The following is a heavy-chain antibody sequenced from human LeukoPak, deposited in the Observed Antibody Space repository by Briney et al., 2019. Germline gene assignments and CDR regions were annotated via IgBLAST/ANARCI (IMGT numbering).Heavy chain of an antibody. CDR2: INPNSGGT. J-gene: IGHJ4*02. D-gene: IGHD3-9*01. Sequence: GASVKVSCKASGYTFTGYYMHWVRQAPGQGLEWMGWINPNSGGTNYAQKFQGRVTMTRDTSISTAYMELSRLRSDDTAVYYCARARYDILTGYYHFDYWGQGTLVTVSS. V-gene: IGHV1-2*02. CDR3: ARARYDILTGYYHFDY. CDR1: GYTFTGYY.